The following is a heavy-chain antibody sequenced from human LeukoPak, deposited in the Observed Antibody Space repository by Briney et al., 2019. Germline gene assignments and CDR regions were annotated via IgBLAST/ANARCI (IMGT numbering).Heavy chain of an antibody. CDR3: GRETDFGVVTN. CDR1: GDSVSSNGAS. D-gene: IGHD3-3*01. J-gene: IGHJ4*02. CDR2: TYYRSQQWHS. V-gene: IGHV6-1*01. Sequence: PSQTLSLSCAISGDSVSSNGASWDWIRQSPSRGLEWLGRTYYRSQQWHSDYSPSVKGRITLNRYTYKNQFYLQRNSTTPQYKTVYYCGRETDFGVVTNWGQGTLVTVSS.